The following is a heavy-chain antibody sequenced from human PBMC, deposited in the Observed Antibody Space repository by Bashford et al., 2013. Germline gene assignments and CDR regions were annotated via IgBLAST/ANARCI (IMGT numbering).Heavy chain of an antibody. J-gene: IGHJ4*02. CDR2: MKEDGSEK. CDR3: ATESYSSSWYGPDY. Sequence: VRQAPGKGLEWVANMKEDGSEKYYMDSVKGRFTISRDNAKNSLYLQMNSLRVEDTAVYFCATESYSSSWYGPDYWGQGTLVTVSS. V-gene: IGHV3-7*01. D-gene: IGHD6-13*01.